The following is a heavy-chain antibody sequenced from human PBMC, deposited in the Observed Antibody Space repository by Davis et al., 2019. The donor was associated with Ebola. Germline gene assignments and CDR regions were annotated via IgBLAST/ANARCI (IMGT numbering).Heavy chain of an antibody. Sequence: ASVKVSCKASGYTFTGYYMHWVRQAPGQGLEWMGIINPSGGSTSYAQKFQGRVTMTRDTSTSTVYMELSSLRSEDTAVYYCAIDPLLEYGMDVWGQGTTVTVSS. D-gene: IGHD3-3*01. V-gene: IGHV1-46*01. CDR3: AIDPLLEYGMDV. J-gene: IGHJ6*02. CDR2: INPSGGST. CDR1: GYTFTGYY.